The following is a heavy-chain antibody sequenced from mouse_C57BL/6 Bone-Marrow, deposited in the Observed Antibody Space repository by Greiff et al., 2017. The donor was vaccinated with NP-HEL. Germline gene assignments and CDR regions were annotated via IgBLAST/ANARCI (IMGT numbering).Heavy chain of an antibody. CDR3: TRTLLLPYYFDY. V-gene: IGHV1-15*01. J-gene: IGHJ2*01. CDR2: IDPETGGT. D-gene: IGHD1-1*01. Sequence: VKLMESGAELVRPGASVTLSCKASGYTFTDYEMHWVKQTPVHGLEWIGAIDPETGGTAYNQKFKGKAILTADKSSSTAYMELRSLTSEDSAVYYCTRTLLLPYYFDYWGQGTTLTVSS. CDR1: GYTFTDYE.